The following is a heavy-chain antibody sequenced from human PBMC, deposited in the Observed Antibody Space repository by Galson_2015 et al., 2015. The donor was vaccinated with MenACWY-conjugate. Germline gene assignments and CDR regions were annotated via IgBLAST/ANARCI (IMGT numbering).Heavy chain of an antibody. Sequence: PALVKPTQTLTLTCTFSGFSLSTRGVGVGWIRQPPGKALEWLALICWDDDKRYSPSLRSRLTITKDTSKNHVVLTTTNMDPVDTATYYCSRTGATPGDYWGQGTLVTVSS. D-gene: IGHD2-15*01. CDR2: ICWDDDK. V-gene: IGHV2-5*02. CDR3: SRTGATPGDY. J-gene: IGHJ4*02. CDR1: GFSLSTRGVG.